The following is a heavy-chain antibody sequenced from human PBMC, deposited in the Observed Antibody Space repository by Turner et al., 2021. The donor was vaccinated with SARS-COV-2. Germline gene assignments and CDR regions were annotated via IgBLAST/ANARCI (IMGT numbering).Heavy chain of an antibody. CDR3: AKDEEYYDDSYGMGV. CDR1: GSTFSSKA. CDR2: IRGSGSST. J-gene: IGHJ6*02. Sequence: QLLESGGVLLQCGWSVRLLCTASGSTFSSKAMSWVRQGQGNGQGWVSVIRGSGSSTDTTDAEKFRCTITRDKSKNTLYVQMNRLRAEDTDVDDCAKDEEYYDDSYGMGVWGQGTTVTVSS. V-gene: IGHV3-23*01.